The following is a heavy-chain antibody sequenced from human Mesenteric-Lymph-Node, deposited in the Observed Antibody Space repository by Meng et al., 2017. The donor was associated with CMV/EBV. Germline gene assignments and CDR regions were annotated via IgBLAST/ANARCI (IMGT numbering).Heavy chain of an antibody. CDR2: ISSSGGIT. CDR1: GFIFDSYE. D-gene: IGHD3-22*01. CDR3: ARDRAWDSSGYDV. V-gene: IGHV3-48*03. Sequence: GESLKISCAASGFIFDSYEMNWVRQAPGKGLEWLSYISSSGGITYYADSLKGRFTISRDNSRNSLYLQMSSLSAEDTAVYYCARDRAWDSSGYDVWGQGTLVTVSS. J-gene: IGHJ4*02.